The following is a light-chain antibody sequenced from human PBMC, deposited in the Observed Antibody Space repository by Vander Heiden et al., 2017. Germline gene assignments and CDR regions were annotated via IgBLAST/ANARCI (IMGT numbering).Light chain of an antibody. CDR2: SNN. CDR3: AEWDDSLNGLV. V-gene: IGLV1-44*01. J-gene: IGLJ2*01. CDR1: SSNIGSNT. Sequence: QSVLTQPPSASGTPGQRVTIACSGSSSNIGSNTVNWYQQLPGPAPKLLIYSNNQRPSGVPDRFSGSKSGTSASLAISGLQSEDEAEYYCAEWDDSLNGLVFGGGTKLTVL.